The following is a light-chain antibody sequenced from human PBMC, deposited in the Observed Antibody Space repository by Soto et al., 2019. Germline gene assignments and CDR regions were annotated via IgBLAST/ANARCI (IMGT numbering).Light chain of an antibody. CDR2: GAS. J-gene: IGKJ1*01. CDR1: QSLTSSY. V-gene: IGKV3-20*01. Sequence: EIVLTQSPGTLSLSPGERATLSCRASQSLTSSYLAWYQQKPGQAPRLLIYGASSRATGIPDRFTGSGSGTDFTLTINRLEPEDFAVYYCQQDDGSPRTFGQGTKVEI. CDR3: QQDDGSPRT.